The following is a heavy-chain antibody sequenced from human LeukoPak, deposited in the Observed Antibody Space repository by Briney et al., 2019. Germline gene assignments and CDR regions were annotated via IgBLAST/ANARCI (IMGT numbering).Heavy chain of an antibody. CDR3: ARDIITMVRGVTLDY. V-gene: IGHV3-21*01. CDR1: GFTFSSYS. D-gene: IGHD3-10*01. Sequence: PGGSLRLSCAASGFTFSSYSMNWVRQAPGKGLEWVSSISSGSSYRYYADSVKGRFTISRDNAKNSLYLQMNSLRAEDTAVYYCARDIITMVRGVTLDYWGQGTLVTVSS. CDR2: ISSGSSYR. J-gene: IGHJ4*02.